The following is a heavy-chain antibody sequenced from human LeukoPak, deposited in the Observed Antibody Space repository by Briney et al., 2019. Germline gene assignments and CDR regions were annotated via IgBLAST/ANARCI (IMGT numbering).Heavy chain of an antibody. CDR1: GGSISRYY. Sequence: SETLSLTCTVSGGSISRYYWSWIRQPPGKGLEWIGYKDYSGSTNYNPSLKSRVTISVDTSKNQFSLKLSSVTAADTAVYYCARSDYDYVWGSYRPNAFDIWGQGTMVTVSS. V-gene: IGHV4-59*01. CDR3: ARSDYDYVWGSYRPNAFDI. D-gene: IGHD3-16*02. J-gene: IGHJ3*02. CDR2: KDYSGST.